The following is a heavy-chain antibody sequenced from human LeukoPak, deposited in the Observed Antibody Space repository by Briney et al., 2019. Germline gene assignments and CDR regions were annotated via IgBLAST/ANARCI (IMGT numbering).Heavy chain of an antibody. CDR1: GASVSSSTYY. V-gene: IGHV4-61*10. CDR3: ARSEDTAMGGYYYYYYYMDV. CDR2: IHITGNT. Sequence: SETLSLTCTVSGASVSSSTYYWTWIRQPAGQGLEYIGRIHITGNTNYNPSLRSRVTISVDTSKNQFSLKLSSVTAADTAVYYCARSEDTAMGGYYYYYYYMDVWGKGTTVTVSS. J-gene: IGHJ6*03. D-gene: IGHD5-18*01.